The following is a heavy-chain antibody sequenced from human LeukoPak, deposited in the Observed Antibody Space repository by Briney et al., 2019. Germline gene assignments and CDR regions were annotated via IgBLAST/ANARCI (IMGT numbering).Heavy chain of an antibody. J-gene: IGHJ4*02. CDR3: ASSGNYYPYLLDY. V-gene: IGHV3-53*01. D-gene: IGHD1-26*01. CDR1: EFIVSSNY. CDR2: LYSGGST. Sequence: GGSLRLSGAASEFIVSSNYMSWGRQAPGKGLDWVSVLYSGGSTYYADSVKGRFTISRDNSKNTLYLQMNSLRAEDTAVYYCASSGNYYPYLLDYWGQGTLVTVSS.